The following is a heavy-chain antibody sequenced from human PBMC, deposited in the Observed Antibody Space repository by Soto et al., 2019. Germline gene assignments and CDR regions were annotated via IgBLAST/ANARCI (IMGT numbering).Heavy chain of an antibody. V-gene: IGHV2-5*02. CDR2: IYWVDDK. D-gene: IGHD2-21*02. J-gene: IGHJ6*02. Sequence: QITLKESGPTLVKPTQTLTLTCTFSAFSLSTGGVGVGWIRQPPGKALEWLALIYWVDDKRYSPSLRSRLTITKDTSKIQVVLTMTSMDPVDTATYYCIQSRCGGDCLQSYASYYYYGMDVWGQGTTVTVSS. CDR1: AFSLSTGGVG. CDR3: IQSRCGGDCLQSYASYYYYGMDV.